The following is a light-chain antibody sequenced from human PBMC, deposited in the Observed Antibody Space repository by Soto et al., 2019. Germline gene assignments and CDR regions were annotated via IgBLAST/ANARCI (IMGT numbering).Light chain of an antibody. V-gene: IGLV2-11*01. CDR1: SSDIGGPNY. J-gene: IGLJ3*02. Sequence: QSALTQPRSVSGSPGQSVTISCTGTSSDIGGPNYVSWYQHHPGKAPKLMIYDVSKRPSGVPDRFSGSKSGNTASLTISGLQAEDEADYYCCSYAGGFTWVFGGGTKLTVL. CDR3: CSYAGGFTWV. CDR2: DVS.